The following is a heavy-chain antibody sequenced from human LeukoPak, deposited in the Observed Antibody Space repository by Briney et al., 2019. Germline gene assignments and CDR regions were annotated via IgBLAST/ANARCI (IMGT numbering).Heavy chain of an antibody. Sequence: PSETLSLTCTVSGGSISSGSYYWSWIRQPAGKGLEWIGRIYTSGSTNYNPSLKSRVTISVDTSKNQFSLKLSSVTAADTAVYYCARDIGDYRYYFDYWGQGTLVTVSS. J-gene: IGHJ4*02. CDR3: ARDIGDYRYYFDY. CDR2: IYTSGST. CDR1: GGSISSGSYY. V-gene: IGHV4-61*02. D-gene: IGHD4-17*01.